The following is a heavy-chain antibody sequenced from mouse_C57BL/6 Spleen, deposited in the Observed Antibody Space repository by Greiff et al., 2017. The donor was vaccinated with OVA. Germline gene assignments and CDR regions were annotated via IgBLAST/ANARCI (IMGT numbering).Heavy chain of an antibody. V-gene: IGHV1-61*01. CDR3: ARSGDYDWGYYFDY. CDR1: GYTFTSYW. CDR2: IYPSDSET. D-gene: IGHD2-4*01. J-gene: IGHJ2*01. Sequence: QVQLQQPGAELVRPGSSVKLSCKASGYTFTSYWMDWVKQRPGQGLEWIGNIYPSDSETHYNQKFKDKATLTVDKSSSTAYMQLSSLTSEDSAVYYCARSGDYDWGYYFDYWGQGTTLTVSS.